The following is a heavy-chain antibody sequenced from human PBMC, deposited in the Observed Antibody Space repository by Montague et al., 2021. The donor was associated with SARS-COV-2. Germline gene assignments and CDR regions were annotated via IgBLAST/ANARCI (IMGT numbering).Heavy chain of an antibody. Sequence: SETLSFTCTVSGGSISSNNYYWDWIRQPPGKGLEWIGSIYDSGSTYYNPSLKSRVTISVDTSKNQFSLKLSSVTAADTAVYYCARSQDCSTTSCHFDYWGQGTLVTVSS. CDR2: IYDSGST. J-gene: IGHJ4*02. V-gene: IGHV4-39*07. D-gene: IGHD2-2*01. CDR3: ARSQDCSTTSCHFDY. CDR1: GGSISSNNYY.